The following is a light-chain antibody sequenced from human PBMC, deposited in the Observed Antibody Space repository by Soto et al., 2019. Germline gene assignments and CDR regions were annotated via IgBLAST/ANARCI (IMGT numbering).Light chain of an antibody. J-gene: IGKJ1*01. V-gene: IGKV4-1*01. CDR3: LQYYNTLRT. Sequence: DIVMTQSPACLAVSLGERATINCKSSQSVLYSSNNKNYLAWYQQKPGQPLKLLIYWSSTRESVRPGRFSGSGPGAEFTLTISHLQSEDVAVYYWLQYYNTLRTSGQGTKGEIK. CDR1: QSVLYSSNNKNY. CDR2: WSS.